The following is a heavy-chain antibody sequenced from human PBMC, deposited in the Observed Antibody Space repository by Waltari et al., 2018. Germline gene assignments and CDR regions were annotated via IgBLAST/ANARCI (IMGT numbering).Heavy chain of an antibody. Sequence: EVQLLESGGGLVQPGGSLRLSCAASGFHFSTYAMSGVRQAPGNGLEWVSAISGSGGSTYYADSVKGRFTISRDNSKNTLYLQMNSLRAEDTAVYYCARGWYYFDYWGQGTLVTVSS. V-gene: IGHV3-23*01. J-gene: IGHJ4*02. D-gene: IGHD6-13*01. CDR1: GFHFSTYA. CDR3: ARGWYYFDY. CDR2: ISGSGGST.